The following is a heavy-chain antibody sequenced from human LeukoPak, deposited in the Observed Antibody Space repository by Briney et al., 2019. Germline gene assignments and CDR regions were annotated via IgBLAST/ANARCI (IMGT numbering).Heavy chain of an antibody. CDR1: GFTFSSYS. Sequence: VGVLRLSCAASGFTFSSYSMNWVRQAPGKGLEWVSSISSSSSYIYYADSVKGRFTISRDNAKNSLYLQMNSLRAEDTAVYYCARDASEYYYYMDVWGKGTTVTVSS. CDR3: ARDASEYYYYMDV. J-gene: IGHJ6*03. D-gene: IGHD3-10*01. CDR2: ISSSSSYI. V-gene: IGHV3-21*01.